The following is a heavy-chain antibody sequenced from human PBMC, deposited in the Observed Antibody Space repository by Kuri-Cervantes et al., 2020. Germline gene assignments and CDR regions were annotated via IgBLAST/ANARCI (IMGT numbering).Heavy chain of an antibody. CDR3: AKDTGCSSTSCYTSRYYGMDV. V-gene: IGHV3-9*01. CDR2: ISWNSGSI. Sequence: GGSLRLSCAASGFTFDDYAMHWVRQAPGKGLEWVSGISWNSGSIGYADSVKGRFTISRDNAKNSLYLQMNSLRAEDTALYYCAKDTGCSSTSCYTSRYYGMDVWGQGTTVTVSS. CDR1: GFTFDDYA. J-gene: IGHJ6*02. D-gene: IGHD2-2*02.